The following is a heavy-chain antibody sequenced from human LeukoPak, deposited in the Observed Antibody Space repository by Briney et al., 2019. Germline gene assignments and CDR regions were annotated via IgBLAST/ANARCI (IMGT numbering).Heavy chain of an antibody. D-gene: IGHD3-3*01. V-gene: IGHV1-2*02. J-gene: IGHJ4*02. CDR2: INPNSGGT. CDR3: ARADFWSTPPPFDY. Sequence: ASVKVSCKASGYTFTGYYMHWARQAPGQGLEWMGWINPNSGGTNYAQKFQGRVTMTRDTSISTAYMELSRLRSDDTAVYYCARADFWSTPPPFDYWGQGTLVTVSS. CDR1: GYTFTGYY.